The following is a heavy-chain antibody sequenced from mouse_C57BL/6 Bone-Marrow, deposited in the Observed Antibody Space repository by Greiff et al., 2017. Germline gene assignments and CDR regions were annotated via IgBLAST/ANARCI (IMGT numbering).Heavy chain of an antibody. Sequence: QVQLQQPGAELVKPGASVKMSCKASGYTFTSYWITWVKQRPGQGLEWIGDIYPGSGSTNYNEKFKSKATLTVDTSSSTAYMQLSRLTSEDSAVYYCARNGDYYGSSWHLYFDVWGTGTTVTVSS. J-gene: IGHJ1*03. CDR2: IYPGSGST. D-gene: IGHD1-1*01. V-gene: IGHV1-55*01. CDR1: GYTFTSYW. CDR3: ARNGDYYGSSWHLYFDV.